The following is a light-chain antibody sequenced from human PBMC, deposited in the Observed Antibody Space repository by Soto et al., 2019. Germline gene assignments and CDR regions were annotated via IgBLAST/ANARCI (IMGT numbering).Light chain of an antibody. CDR2: EVT. CDR1: SSDVGTYNL. J-gene: IGLJ1*01. CDR3: SSYTTSSNYV. V-gene: IGLV2-14*02. Sequence: QSVLAQPASVSGSPEQSVTISCTGTSSDVGTYNLVSWYQQHPGKAPKLIIYEVTERPSGVSNRFSGSKFGNTASLTISGLQAEDEADYYCSSYTTSSNYVFGSGTKVTVL.